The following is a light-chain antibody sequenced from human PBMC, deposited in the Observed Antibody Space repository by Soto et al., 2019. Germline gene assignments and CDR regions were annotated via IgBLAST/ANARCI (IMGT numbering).Light chain of an antibody. Sequence: EIVMTQSPATLSVSPGEGATLSCRASQGIGDTLAWYQQKPGQTPRLLIYDTSIRATGVPARFSGSRSGAEFTLTISSLQPDDFATYYCQQYHSYPWTLGQGTKVDIK. V-gene: IGKV3-15*01. J-gene: IGKJ1*01. CDR1: QGIGDT. CDR3: QQYHSYPWT. CDR2: DTS.